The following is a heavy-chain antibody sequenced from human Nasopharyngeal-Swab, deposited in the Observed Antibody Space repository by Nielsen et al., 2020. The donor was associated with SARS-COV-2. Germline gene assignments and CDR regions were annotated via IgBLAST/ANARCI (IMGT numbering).Heavy chain of an antibody. V-gene: IGHV3-48*02. CDR3: ARDPTAPPDPTFFDY. CDR1: GFTFSAFA. CDR2: ISSTSSPI. J-gene: IGHJ4*02. D-gene: IGHD2-21*02. Sequence: GESLKISCAASGFTFSAFAMNWVRQAPGKGLEWLAYISSTSSPIYYSDSVRGRFTVSRDNARNALSLQMNSLRDDDTAVYYCARDPTAPPDPTFFDYWGQGTLVTVSS.